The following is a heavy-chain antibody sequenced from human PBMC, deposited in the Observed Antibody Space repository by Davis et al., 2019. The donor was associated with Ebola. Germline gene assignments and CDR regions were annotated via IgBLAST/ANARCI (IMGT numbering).Heavy chain of an antibody. CDR1: GYSFTSYW. Sequence: GESLKISCTGSGYSFTSYWIGWVRQMPGKGLEWMGIIYPGDSDTRYSPSFQGPVTIPADKSISTAYLQWSSLKASDTAMYYCARHITVTTRYYYYYYGMDVWGQGTTVTVSS. V-gene: IGHV5-51*01. J-gene: IGHJ6*01. D-gene: IGHD4-17*01. CDR3: ARHITVTTRYYYYYYGMDV. CDR2: IYPGDSDT.